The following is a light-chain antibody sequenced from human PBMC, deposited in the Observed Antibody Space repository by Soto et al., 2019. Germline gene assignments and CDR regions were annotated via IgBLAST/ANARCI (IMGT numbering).Light chain of an antibody. Sequence: EIVLTQSPGTLSLSPGERATLSCRASQSVSISLAWYQQKPGQAPRLLIYDASNRATGVPARFSGSGSGTDFTLTINSLAPEDFAIYYCHQRQSWPRTFGQGTKVDIK. CDR2: DAS. CDR1: QSVSIS. J-gene: IGKJ1*01. V-gene: IGKV3-11*01. CDR3: HQRQSWPRT.